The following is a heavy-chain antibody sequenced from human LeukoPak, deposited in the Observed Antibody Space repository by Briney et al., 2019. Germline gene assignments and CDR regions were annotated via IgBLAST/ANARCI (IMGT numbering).Heavy chain of an antibody. CDR2: IYYSGYT. J-gene: IGHJ6*02. CDR1: GGSITNFY. CDR3: ARDHGEGMDV. Sequence: SETLSLTCTVSGGSITNFYWSWIRQPPGEGLEWIGYIYYSGYTSYNPSLKRRVTISVDTSKNQFSLKVRSVTAADMAVYYCARDHGEGMDVWGQGTTVTVSS. D-gene: IGHD4-17*01. V-gene: IGHV4-59*01.